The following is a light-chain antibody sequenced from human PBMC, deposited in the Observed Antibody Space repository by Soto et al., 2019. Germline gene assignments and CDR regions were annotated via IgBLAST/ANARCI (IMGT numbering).Light chain of an antibody. V-gene: IGLV2-14*01. CDR3: ISYTSGTSPYV. CDR2: EVT. J-gene: IGLJ1*01. Sequence: QSVLTQPASVSGSPGQSITISCTGTSSDVGGYNYVSWYQHHPGKAPKLIIYEVTNRPSGVSNRFSGSKPGNTASLTISGLQAEDEADYYCISYTSGTSPYVFGTGTKVTVL. CDR1: SSDVGGYNY.